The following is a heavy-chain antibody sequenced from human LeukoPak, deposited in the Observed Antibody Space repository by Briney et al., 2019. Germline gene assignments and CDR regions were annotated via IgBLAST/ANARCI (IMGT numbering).Heavy chain of an antibody. CDR1: GYTFTGYY. J-gene: IGHJ3*02. CDR2: INPNSGGT. Sequence: ASVKVSCKASGYTFTGYYMHWVRQAPGQGLEWMGWINPNSGGTNYAQKFQGRVTMTRDTSISTAYMELSRLRSDDTAVYYCARDLSTVVTTEAFDIWGQGTMVTVSS. D-gene: IGHD4-23*01. V-gene: IGHV1-2*02. CDR3: ARDLSTVVTTEAFDI.